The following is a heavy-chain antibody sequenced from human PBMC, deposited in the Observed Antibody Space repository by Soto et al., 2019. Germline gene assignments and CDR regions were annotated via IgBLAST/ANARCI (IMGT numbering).Heavy chain of an antibody. D-gene: IGHD3-10*01. CDR1: GFTFSSYA. CDR3: ARGTPYGSGSYYSNY. V-gene: IGHV3-23*01. CDR2: ISGSGGRT. J-gene: IGHJ4*02. Sequence: EVQLLESGGDLAQPGGSLRLSCAAFGFTFSSYAMSWVRQAPGKGLEWVSAISGSGGRTFYADSVKGRFTISRDNSKNTLYLQMNSLSAEDTAVYYCARGTPYGSGSYYSNYWGQGTLVTVSS.